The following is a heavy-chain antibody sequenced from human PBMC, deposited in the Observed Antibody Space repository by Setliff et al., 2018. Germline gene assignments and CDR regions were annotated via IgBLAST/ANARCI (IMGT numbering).Heavy chain of an antibody. CDR3: ARQYLAGG. CDR2: INENDRKT. CDR1: GFTSSKYA. Sequence: PGGSLRLSCAASGFTSSKYAMTWVRQAPGRGLEWVSSINENDRKTHYADSVQGRFTISRDDSKNTLFLQMNGLRAEDTAVYYCARQYLAGGWGQGTLVTVSS. V-gene: IGHV3-23*01. D-gene: IGHD3-10*01. J-gene: IGHJ4*02.